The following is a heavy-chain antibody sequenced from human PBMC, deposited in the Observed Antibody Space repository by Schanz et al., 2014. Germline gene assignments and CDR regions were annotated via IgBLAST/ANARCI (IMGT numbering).Heavy chain of an antibody. J-gene: IGHJ4*02. CDR1: GYTFTSDS. V-gene: IGHV1-46*03. D-gene: IGHD2-21*01. CDR2: INPSGGST. CDR3: ARDRLECGAECYSVEVFEI. Sequence: QVQLVQSGAEVKKPGASVKVSCKASGYTFTSDSMHWVRQAPGQGLEWMGMINPSGGSTTYAQKFQGRVTMTRDTSTSTVYMELSSLRSEDAAVYYCARDRLECGAECYSVEVFEIWGQGTLVIVSS.